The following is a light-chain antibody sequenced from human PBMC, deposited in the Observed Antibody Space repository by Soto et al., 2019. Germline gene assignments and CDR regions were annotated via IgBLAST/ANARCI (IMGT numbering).Light chain of an antibody. CDR3: HQHHSWPWT. Sequence: MTQSPSTLSVSPGERATLSCWASETVATNLAWYQQKPGQAPRLLIYGAFNRATGIPARFSGSGSGTDFTLTISSLEPEDSEVYYCHQHHSWPWTFGQGTKVDIK. CDR2: GAF. J-gene: IGKJ1*01. V-gene: IGKV3-11*01. CDR1: ETVATN.